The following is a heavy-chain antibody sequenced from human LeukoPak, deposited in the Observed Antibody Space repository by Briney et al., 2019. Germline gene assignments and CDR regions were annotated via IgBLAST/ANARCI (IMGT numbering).Heavy chain of an antibody. J-gene: IGHJ3*02. CDR1: GYTFTSYG. CDR3: ARVYYDFVLFGAFDI. V-gene: IGHV1-18*01. Sequence: ASVKVSGKASGYTFTSYGISWVRQAPGQGLEWMGWISAYNGNTNYAQKLQGRVTMTTDTSTSTAYMELRSLRSDDTAVYYCARVYYDFVLFGAFDIWGQGTMVTVSS. D-gene: IGHD3-22*01. CDR2: ISAYNGNT.